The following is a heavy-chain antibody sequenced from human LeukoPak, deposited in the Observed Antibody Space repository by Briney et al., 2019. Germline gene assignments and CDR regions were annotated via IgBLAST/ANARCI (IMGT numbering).Heavy chain of an antibody. CDR1: GXIFSSRW. V-gene: IGHV3-74*01. CDR2: IESDGGRT. Sequence: PGGSLRLSCAASGXIFSSRWVHWVRQAPGKGLVWVSRIESDGGRTDYADSLKGRFTISRDNAKNTLYLEMNSLRAEDTAVYYCARVGPCSSTACFIDYWGQGTLVTVSS. CDR3: ARVGPCSSTACFIDY. J-gene: IGHJ4*02. D-gene: IGHD2-2*01.